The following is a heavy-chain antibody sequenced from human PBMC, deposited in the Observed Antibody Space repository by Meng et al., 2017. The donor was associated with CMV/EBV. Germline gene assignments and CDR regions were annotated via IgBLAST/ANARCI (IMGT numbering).Heavy chain of an antibody. CDR1: GSISISSYY. CDR2: IYYSGST. V-gene: IGHV4-39*07. Sequence: GSISISSYYWGWIRQPPGKGLEWIGSIYYSGSTYYNPSLKRRVTISVDTYKNQFSLKLSSVTAADTAVYYCARWSAESYDFWSGYYNYWGQGTLVTV. D-gene: IGHD3-3*01. CDR3: ARWSAESYDFWSGYYNY. J-gene: IGHJ4*02.